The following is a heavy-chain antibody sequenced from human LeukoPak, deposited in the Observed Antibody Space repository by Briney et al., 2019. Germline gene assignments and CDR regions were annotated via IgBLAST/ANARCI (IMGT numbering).Heavy chain of an antibody. V-gene: IGHV1-2*02. CDR1: GYTFTGYY. J-gene: IGHJ4*02. Sequence: ASVKVSCKASGYTFTGYYMHWVRQAPGQGLEWMGWINPNSGGTNYAQKFQGRVTMTRDTSISTAYMELRSLRSDDTAVYYCARDLADYGDSYYLFDYWGQGTLVTVSS. D-gene: IGHD4-17*01. CDR3: ARDLADYGDSYYLFDY. CDR2: INPNSGGT.